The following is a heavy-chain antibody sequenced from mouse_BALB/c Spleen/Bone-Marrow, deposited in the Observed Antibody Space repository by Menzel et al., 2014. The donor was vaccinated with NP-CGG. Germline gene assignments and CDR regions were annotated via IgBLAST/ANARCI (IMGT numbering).Heavy chain of an antibody. J-gene: IGHJ2*02. Sequence: EVKLAESGGDLVKPGGPLKLSCAASGFTFSSYGMSWVRQTPEKRLEWVATISSGGSYTYYPDSVKGRFTISRDNAKNTLYLQMSSLKSEGTGRYYCTRGGRDDWGENTSLTVNS. D-gene: IGHD3-1*01. CDR3: TRGGRDD. CDR1: GFTFSSYG. V-gene: IGHV5-6*02. CDR2: ISSGGSYT.